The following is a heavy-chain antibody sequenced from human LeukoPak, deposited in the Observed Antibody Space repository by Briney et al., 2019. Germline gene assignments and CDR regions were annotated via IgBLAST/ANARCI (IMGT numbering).Heavy chain of an antibody. Sequence: GGSLRLSCAASGFTFSNYGMNWVRQAPGKGLEWVSSISSTSTSIYHADSVKGRFTISRDNTKNSLYLQMDSLRAEDTAVYYCARGFRAFDFWAQGTMVTVSS. V-gene: IGHV3-21*01. CDR3: ARGFRAFDF. CDR2: ISSTSTSI. CDR1: GFTFSNYG. J-gene: IGHJ3*01.